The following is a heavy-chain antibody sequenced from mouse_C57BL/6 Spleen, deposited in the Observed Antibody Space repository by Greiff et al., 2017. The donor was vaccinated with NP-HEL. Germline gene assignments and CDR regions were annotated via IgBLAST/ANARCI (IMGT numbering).Heavy chain of an antibody. CDR1: GYTFTSYW. J-gene: IGHJ2*01. CDR3: AKPTHYGSSYLDY. V-gene: IGHV1-55*01. D-gene: IGHD1-1*01. Sequence: VQLQQSGAELVKPGASVKMSCKASGYTFTSYWITWVKQRPGQGLEWIGDIYPGSGSTNYNEKFKSKATLTVDTSSSTAYMQLSSLTSEDSAVYYCAKPTHYGSSYLDYWGQGTTLTVSS. CDR2: IYPGSGST.